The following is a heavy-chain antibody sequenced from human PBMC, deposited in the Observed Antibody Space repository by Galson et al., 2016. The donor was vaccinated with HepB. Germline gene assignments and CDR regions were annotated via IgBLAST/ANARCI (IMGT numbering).Heavy chain of an antibody. CDR1: GYSFTDYR. CDR3: ASGLIATGASYYYNVMDV. V-gene: IGHV1-46*01. CDR2: INPRGGAT. Sequence: SVKVSCKASGYSFTDYRIHWVRQAPGQGLECMGVINPRGGATDYVQKFQGRVTMTSDTSTRTVYMELSSLTFEDTAVYFCASGLIATGASYYYNVMDVWGQRTTVTVS. J-gene: IGHJ6*02. D-gene: IGHD1-1*01.